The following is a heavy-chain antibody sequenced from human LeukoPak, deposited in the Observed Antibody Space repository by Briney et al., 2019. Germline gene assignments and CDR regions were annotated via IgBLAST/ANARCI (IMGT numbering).Heavy chain of an antibody. J-gene: IGHJ5*02. D-gene: IGHD2-8*02. Sequence: PSETLSLTCTVAGVSISSSRYYWGWIRQSPGRGLEWIGSIHYTGGTYYNPSLESRVTISVDTSKNHFSLKLSSVAAADTAVYFCAPGSTGGTRGSWFDPWGQGILVTVSS. CDR3: APGSTGGTRGSWFDP. CDR2: IHYTGGT. V-gene: IGHV4-39*02. CDR1: GVSISSSRYY.